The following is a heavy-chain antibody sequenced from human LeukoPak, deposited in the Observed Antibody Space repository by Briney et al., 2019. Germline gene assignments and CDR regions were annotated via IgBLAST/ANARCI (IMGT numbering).Heavy chain of an antibody. V-gene: IGHV3-21*01. CDR2: ISISSAYI. D-gene: IGHD1-14*01. CDR1: GFTFSTYS. Sequence: GGSLRLSCAASGFTFSTYSINWVRQAPGEGLEWVSSISISSAYIYYADSVKGRFTISRDNAKNSLYLQMNSLRAEDTAVYYCARDAIRNQHADYYYMDVWGKGTTVTVSS. J-gene: IGHJ6*03. CDR3: ARDAIRNQHADYYYMDV.